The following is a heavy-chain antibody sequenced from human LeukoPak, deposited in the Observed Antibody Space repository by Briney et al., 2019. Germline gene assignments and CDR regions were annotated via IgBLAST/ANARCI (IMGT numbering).Heavy chain of an antibody. J-gene: IGHJ3*01. CDR2: ISNDGNYQ. CDR1: GFTFSDYA. Sequence: GGSLRLSCAASGFTFSDYAIHWVRQAAGKGLEWVAVISNDGNYQYYAESVKGRFTISRDNSKSMLSLQMTNLRTEDTALYYCAKDWYYYNTNGRNYKWHASDAWGQGTMVTVSS. CDR3: AKDWYYYNTNGRNYKWHASDA. D-gene: IGHD3-22*01. V-gene: IGHV3-30*04.